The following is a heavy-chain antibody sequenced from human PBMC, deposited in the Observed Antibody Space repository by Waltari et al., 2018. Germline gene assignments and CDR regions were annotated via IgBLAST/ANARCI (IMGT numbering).Heavy chain of an antibody. CDR2: IYHSGST. V-gene: IGHV4-30-2*01. CDR3: ARSTAYDFWSGHIDY. Sequence: QLQLQESGSGLVKPSQTLSLTCAVSGGSISSGGYSWRWIRQPPGKGLEWIGYIYHSGSTYYNPSLKSRVTISVDRSKNQFSLKLSSVTAADTAVYYCARSTAYDFWSGHIDYWGQGTLVTVSS. J-gene: IGHJ4*02. CDR1: GGSISSGGYS. D-gene: IGHD3-3*01.